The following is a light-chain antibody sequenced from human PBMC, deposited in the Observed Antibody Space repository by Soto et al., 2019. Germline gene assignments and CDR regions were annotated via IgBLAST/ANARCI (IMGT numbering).Light chain of an antibody. J-gene: IGKJ5*01. Sequence: IVLTQSPATLSLSPGERATLSCRASQSVSRYLAWYQQKPGQAPRLLIYDASARATGIPARFSGSGSGTDFTLSISSLEPEDFAVDYCQQRSNWPSITFGQGTRLET. V-gene: IGKV3-11*01. CDR3: QQRSNWPSIT. CDR2: DAS. CDR1: QSVSRY.